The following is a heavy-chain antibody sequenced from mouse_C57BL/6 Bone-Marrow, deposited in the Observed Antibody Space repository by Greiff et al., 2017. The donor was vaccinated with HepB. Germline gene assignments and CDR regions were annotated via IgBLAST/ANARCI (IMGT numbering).Heavy chain of an antibody. CDR2: INPSSGYT. J-gene: IGHJ2*01. D-gene: IGHD1-1*01. CDR3: ARSTTVVATNY. CDR1: GYTFTSYT. V-gene: IGHV1-4*01. Sequence: QVQLQQSGAELARPGASVKMSCKASGYTFTSYTMHWVKQRPGQGLEWIGYINPSSGYTKYNQKFKDKATLTADKSSSTAYRQLSSLTSEDSAVYYCARSTTVVATNYWGQGTTLTVSS.